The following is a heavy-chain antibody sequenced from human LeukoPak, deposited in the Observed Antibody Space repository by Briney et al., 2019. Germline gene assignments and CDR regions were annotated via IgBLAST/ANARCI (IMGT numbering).Heavy chain of an antibody. J-gene: IGHJ6*02. CDR2: IGNSGGST. Sequence: TGGSLRLPCAASGCTFSSYSMNWVRQAPGKGLEWVSAIGNSGGSTYYADSVKGRFTISRDNSKNALYLQMNSLTAEDTAVYYCAHVRAMIVAPLTPYDTDVWGQGTTVTVSS. D-gene: IGHD3-22*01. V-gene: IGHV3-23*01. CDR3: AHVRAMIVAPLTPYDTDV. CDR1: GCTFSSYS.